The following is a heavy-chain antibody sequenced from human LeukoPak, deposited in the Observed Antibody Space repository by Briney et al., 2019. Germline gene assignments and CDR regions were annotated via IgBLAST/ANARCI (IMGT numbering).Heavy chain of an antibody. V-gene: IGHV3-21*01. Sequence: GGSLRLSCAASGFTFSSYSMNWVRQAPGKGLEWVSSISSSSSYIYYADSVKGRFTISRDNAKNSLYLQMNSLRAEDTAVYYCARESDVLRFLEWLSPIPYFDYWGQGTLVTVSS. D-gene: IGHD3-3*01. CDR3: ARESDVLRFLEWLSPIPYFDY. J-gene: IGHJ4*02. CDR1: GFTFSSYS. CDR2: ISSSSSYI.